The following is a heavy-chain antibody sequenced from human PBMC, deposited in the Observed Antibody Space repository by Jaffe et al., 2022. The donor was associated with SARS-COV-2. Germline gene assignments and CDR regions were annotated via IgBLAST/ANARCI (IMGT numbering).Heavy chain of an antibody. D-gene: IGHD3-22*01. CDR3: ASGVMIVVVMGWFDP. V-gene: IGHV4-39*01. CDR1: GGSISSSSYY. J-gene: IGHJ5*02. Sequence: QLQLQESGPGLVKPSETLSLTCTVSGGSISSSSYYWGWIRQPPGKGLEWIGSIYYSGSTYYNPSLKSRVTISVDTSKNQFSLKLSSVTAADTAVYYCASGVMIVVVMGWFDPWGQGTLVTVSS. CDR2: IYYSGST.